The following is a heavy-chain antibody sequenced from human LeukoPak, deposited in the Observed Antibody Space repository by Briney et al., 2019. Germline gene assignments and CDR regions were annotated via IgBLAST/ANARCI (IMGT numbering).Heavy chain of an antibody. CDR3: ARARRYRSSWYHDY. J-gene: IGHJ4*02. CDR2: ISSSSSYT. CDR1: GFTFSDYY. Sequence: PGGSLRLSCAASGFTFSDYYMSWIRQAPGKGLEWVSYISSSSSYTNYADSVKGRFTISRDNAKNSLYLQMNSLRAEDTAVYYCARARRYRSSWYHDYWGQGSLVTVSS. V-gene: IGHV3-11*05. D-gene: IGHD6-13*01.